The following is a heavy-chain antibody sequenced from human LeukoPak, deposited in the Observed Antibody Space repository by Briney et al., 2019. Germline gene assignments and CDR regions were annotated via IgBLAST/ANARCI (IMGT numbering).Heavy chain of an antibody. V-gene: IGHV3-48*02. CDR2: ISSSTSTI. Sequence: GGSLRLSCAASGFTFSTYSMNWVRQAPGKGLEWVSYISSSTSTIYYADSVKGRFTISRDNAKNSLYLQMNSLRDEDTAVYYCARRYCSGGSCYSGYYFDYWGQGTLVTVS. CDR1: GFTFSTYS. J-gene: IGHJ4*02. CDR3: ARRYCSGGSCYSGYYFDY. D-gene: IGHD2-15*01.